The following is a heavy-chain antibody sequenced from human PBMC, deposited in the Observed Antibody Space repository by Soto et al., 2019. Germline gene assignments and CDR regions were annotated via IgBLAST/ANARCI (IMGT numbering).Heavy chain of an antibody. V-gene: IGHV1-3*01. D-gene: IGHD6-19*01. J-gene: IGHJ4*02. CDR2: ITAVNGDI. Sequence: QVHLVQSGAEVMKPGASVKVSCKASGYIVTNYGMHWVRQAPGQGLEWMGWITAVNGDIRYSQNFQGRITISRDRSANTVYMEMNSLRSEDTAVYYCARNRAVGFYYFDYWGQGTLLSVSS. CDR3: ARNRAVGFYYFDY. CDR1: GYIVTNYG.